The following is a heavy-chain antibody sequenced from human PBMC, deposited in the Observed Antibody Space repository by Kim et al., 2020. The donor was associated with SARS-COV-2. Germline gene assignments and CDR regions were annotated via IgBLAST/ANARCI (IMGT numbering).Heavy chain of an antibody. CDR3: AKDGGPWWELLGLFDY. J-gene: IGHJ4*02. Sequence: GGSLRLSCAASGFTFDDYAMHWVRQAPGKGLEWVSGISWNSGSIGYADSVKGRFTISRDNAKNSLYPQMNSLRAEDTALYYCAKDGGPWWELLGLFDYWGQGTLVTVSS. CDR1: GFTFDDYA. V-gene: IGHV3-9*01. D-gene: IGHD1-26*01. CDR2: ISWNSGSI.